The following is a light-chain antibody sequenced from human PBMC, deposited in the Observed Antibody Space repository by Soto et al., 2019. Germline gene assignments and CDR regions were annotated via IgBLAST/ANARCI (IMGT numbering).Light chain of an antibody. CDR1: QSVITY. J-gene: IGKJ1*01. CDR2: HTS. V-gene: IGKV3-11*01. Sequence: EIVLTQSPATLSLSPGEIATLSFSASQSVITYLACYQQKPGQAPRLLIYHTSTRATGFPASLSGGVSVTEFTLTISSLQPDDCATYYCQHYNSYSEAFGQGTKVDNK. CDR3: QHYNSYSEA.